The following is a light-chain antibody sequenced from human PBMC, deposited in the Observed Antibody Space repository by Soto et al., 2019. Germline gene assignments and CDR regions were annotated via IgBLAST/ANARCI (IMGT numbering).Light chain of an antibody. CDR2: NNN. CDR3: AAWDDSLNGFYV. J-gene: IGLJ1*01. Sequence: QAVVTQPPSASGTPGQRVTISCSRSSSNIGTNTVNWYLQLPGTAPKLLIYNNNQRPSGVPERFSGSKSGTSASLAISGLRSEDEADYYCAAWDDSLNGFYVFGSGTKLNVL. V-gene: IGLV1-44*01. CDR1: SSNIGTNT.